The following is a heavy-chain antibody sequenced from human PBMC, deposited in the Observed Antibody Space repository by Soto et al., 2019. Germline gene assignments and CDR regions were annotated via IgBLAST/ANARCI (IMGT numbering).Heavy chain of an antibody. CDR1: GYTFTGYY. J-gene: IGHJ6*02. V-gene: IGHV1-2*04. D-gene: IGHD2-2*01. CDR2: INPNSGGT. CDR3: ARDRSHVYCSSTSCDTGMDV. Sequence: ASGKVYCKAPGYTFTGYYMHWVRQAPGQGLEWMGWINPNSGGTSYAQKFQGWVTMTRDTSISTAYMELSRVRSDDTAVYYCARDRSHVYCSSTSCDTGMDVWGQGTTVTVSS.